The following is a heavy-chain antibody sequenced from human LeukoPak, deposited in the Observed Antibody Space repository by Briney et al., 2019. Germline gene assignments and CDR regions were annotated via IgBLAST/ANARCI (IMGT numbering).Heavy chain of an antibody. J-gene: IGHJ3*02. V-gene: IGHV3-74*01. CDR1: GFTFSSYW. CDR2: ITSDGNST. Sequence: GGSLRLSCAASGFTFSSYWMYWVRQAPGKGLVWVSRITSDGNSTSYADSVKGRFTISRDNAKNTVYLQMNSLTPDDTAVYYCAKGRQQWWTFDALDIWGQGTMVTVSS. D-gene: IGHD5-18*01. CDR3: AKGRQQWWTFDALDI.